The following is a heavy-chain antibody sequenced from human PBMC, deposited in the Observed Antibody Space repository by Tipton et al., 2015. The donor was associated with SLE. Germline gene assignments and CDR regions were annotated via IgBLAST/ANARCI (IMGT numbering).Heavy chain of an antibody. CDR2: ITGRGGGI. V-gene: IGHV3-23*01. CDR1: GFTFSVYA. Sequence: SLRLSCVSSGFTFSVYAMNWVRQAPGKGLGWGSVITGRGGGIYYADSVKGRFTISRDNSKNTLYLQMNNLRAEDTALYYCAKDLKPDSRYDFDFWGQGTLVTVSS. CDR3: AKDLKPDSRYDFDF. J-gene: IGHJ4*02. D-gene: IGHD3-22*01.